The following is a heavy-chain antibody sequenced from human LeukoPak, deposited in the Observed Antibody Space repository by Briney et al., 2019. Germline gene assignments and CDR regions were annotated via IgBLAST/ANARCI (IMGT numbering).Heavy chain of an antibody. CDR3: ARVGYNYGWGAFDI. Sequence: GGSHRPSCPASGFTFSTYEMNWVRQAPGKWLEWVSYISGSGSTIYYADSVKGRFTISRDNAKNSLYLQMNSLRAEDTAVYYCARVGYNYGWGAFDIWGQGTMVTVSS. CDR1: GFTFSTYE. J-gene: IGHJ3*02. CDR2: ISGSGSTI. D-gene: IGHD5-18*01. V-gene: IGHV3-48*03.